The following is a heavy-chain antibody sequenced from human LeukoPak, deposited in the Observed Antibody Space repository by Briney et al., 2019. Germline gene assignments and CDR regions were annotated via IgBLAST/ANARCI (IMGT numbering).Heavy chain of an antibody. V-gene: IGHV4-59*01. CDR1: GGSISSYY. Sequence: SETLSLTCTVSGGSISSYYWSWIRQSPGKGLEWIGYIYYSGSTNYNPSLKSRVTISVDTSKNQFSLKLSSVTAADTAVYHCARVPQLAARLSYYYMDVWGKGTTVTVSS. CDR3: ARVPQLAARLSYYYMDV. J-gene: IGHJ6*03. CDR2: IYYSGST. D-gene: IGHD6-6*01.